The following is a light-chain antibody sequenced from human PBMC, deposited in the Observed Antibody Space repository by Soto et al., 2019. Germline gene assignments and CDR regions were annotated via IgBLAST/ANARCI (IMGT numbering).Light chain of an antibody. Sequence: EIVMTQSPATLSLSPGQRATLSCRASQSVSSNLAWYQQILGQAPRLLISGASTRVTGIPARFTGSGSGTEFTLTISSLQSEDFAVYYCQQYNNWPHSFGQGTKVDIK. CDR1: QSVSSN. V-gene: IGKV3-15*01. CDR3: QQYNNWPHS. J-gene: IGKJ2*01. CDR2: GAS.